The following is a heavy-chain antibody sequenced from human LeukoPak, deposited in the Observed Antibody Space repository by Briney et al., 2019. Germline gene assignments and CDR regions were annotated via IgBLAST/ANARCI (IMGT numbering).Heavy chain of an antibody. Sequence: SFIRIPIYYPHSVMRLFTISRHNANNSVYLQMNSLRAEDTAVYYCARASLHNWVSRCSDLWGQGTQVIVSS. CDR3: ARASLHNWVSRCSDL. V-gene: IGHV3-21*01. D-gene: IGHD2-8*01. CDR2: SFIRIPI. J-gene: IGHJ5*02.